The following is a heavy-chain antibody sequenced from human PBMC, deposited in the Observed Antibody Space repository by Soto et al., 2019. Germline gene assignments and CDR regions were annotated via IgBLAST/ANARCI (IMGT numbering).Heavy chain of an antibody. CDR1: GGSLSSGGYS. J-gene: IGHJ5*02. Sequence: QVQLQESGPGLVKPSQTLALTCTFSGGSLSSGGYSWRWLRQHPGKGLEWIGYIYYSGSTYYNPSLKSRVTISLDTSKNPFSLKLSSVTAADTAGYYCARTPYHWCQGTLVTVSS. CDR2: IYYSGST. CDR3: ARTPYH. V-gene: IGHV4-31*03. D-gene: IGHD2-15*01.